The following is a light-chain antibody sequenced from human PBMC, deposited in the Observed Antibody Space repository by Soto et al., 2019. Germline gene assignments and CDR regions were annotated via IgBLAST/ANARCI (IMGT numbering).Light chain of an antibody. CDR2: AAS. V-gene: IGKV1D-12*01. CDR1: KDIRSW. CDR3: QQSDTFPAT. J-gene: IGKJ4*01. Sequence: DIQMTQFPSSVSASVGDRVTITCRASKDIRSWLAWYQQRPGKAPKLLISAASSLQSAVPSRFSGSGSGTDFTLTISSLQPDDFATYYCQQSDTFPATFGGGTKVEIK.